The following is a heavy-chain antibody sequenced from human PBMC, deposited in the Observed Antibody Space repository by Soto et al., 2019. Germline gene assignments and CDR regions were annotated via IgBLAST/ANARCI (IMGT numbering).Heavy chain of an antibody. Sequence: QLQLQESGPGLVKPSETLSLTCTVSGGSISSSSYYWGWIRQPPGKGLEWIGSIYYSGSTYYNPSPKRRVTLXXAXPKXHLSLTLSSVPAAATAVYYCARSATERYYSYGMDVWGQGTTVTVSS. CDR3: ARSATERYYSYGMDV. CDR1: GGSISSSSYY. D-gene: IGHD1-26*01. CDR2: IYYSGST. J-gene: IGHJ6*02. V-gene: IGHV4-39*02.